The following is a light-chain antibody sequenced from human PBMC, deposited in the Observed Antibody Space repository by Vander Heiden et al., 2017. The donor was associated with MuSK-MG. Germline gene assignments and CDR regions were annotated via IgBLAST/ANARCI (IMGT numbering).Light chain of an antibody. CDR3: QQYGSSQYT. Sequence: EIVLTQSPGTLSLSPGERATLSCRASQSVSSSYLVWYQQKPGQAPRLLIYSASSRATGIPDRFSGSGSGTDFTLTISRLEPEDFAVYYCQQYGSSQYTFGQGTKLEIK. CDR2: SAS. CDR1: QSVSSSY. V-gene: IGKV3-20*01. J-gene: IGKJ2*01.